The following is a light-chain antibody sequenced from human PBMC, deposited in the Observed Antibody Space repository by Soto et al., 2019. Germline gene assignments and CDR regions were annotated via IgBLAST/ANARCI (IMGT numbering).Light chain of an antibody. CDR1: QTVSSGY. CDR3: QQYISSPT. CDR2: GAS. V-gene: IGKV3-20*01. Sequence: EIVLTQSPGTLSLSPGERATLSCWASQTVSSGYLAWYQQKPGQPPRLLIYGASSRSAGIPARFSGGGSGTDFTLTISRLEPEDFAVYYCQQYISSPTFGQGTKLEIK. J-gene: IGKJ2*01.